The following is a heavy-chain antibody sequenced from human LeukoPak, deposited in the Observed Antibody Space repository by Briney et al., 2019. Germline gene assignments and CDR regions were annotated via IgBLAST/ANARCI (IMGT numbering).Heavy chain of an antibody. CDR3: ATAQDRLPGLDI. V-gene: IGHV3-30-3*01. CDR1: GFTFSSYA. D-gene: IGHD5/OR15-5a*01. Sequence: GGSLRLSCAASGFTFSSYAMHWVRQAPGKGLEWVAVISYDGSNKYYADSVKGRFTISRDNSKNTLYLQMNSLRAEDTAVYYCATAQDRLPGLDIWGQGTMVTVSS. CDR2: ISYDGSNK. J-gene: IGHJ3*02.